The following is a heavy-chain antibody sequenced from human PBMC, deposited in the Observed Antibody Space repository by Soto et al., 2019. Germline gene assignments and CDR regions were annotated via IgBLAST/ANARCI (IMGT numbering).Heavy chain of an antibody. CDR3: AREGVVVVPAAIERPDSYYFDY. Sequence: GASVKVSCKASGGTFSSYAISWERQAPGQGLEWMGGIIPIFGTANYAQKFQGRVTITADESTSTAYMELSSLRSEDTAVYYCAREGVVVVPAAIERPDSYYFDYWGQGTLVTVSS. CDR1: GGTFSSYA. CDR2: IIPIFGTA. V-gene: IGHV1-69*13. J-gene: IGHJ4*02. D-gene: IGHD2-2*01.